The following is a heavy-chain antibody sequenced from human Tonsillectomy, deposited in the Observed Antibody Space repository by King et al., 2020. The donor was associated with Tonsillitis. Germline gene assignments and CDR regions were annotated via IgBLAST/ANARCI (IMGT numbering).Heavy chain of an antibody. CDR3: ARERLYDVEWGIDH. D-gene: IGHD1-26*01. CDR1: GFTFSSYG. V-gene: IGHV3-33*05. Sequence: HVQLVESGGGVVQPGRSLRLSCETSGFTFSSYGMHWVRQAPGKGLEWVATISYHGTNKHHTDSEKGRFTISRDNSKSTMYLQMNSLRAEDTAVYYCARERLYDVEWGIDHWGQGTLVTVSS. J-gene: IGHJ4*02. CDR2: ISYHGTNK.